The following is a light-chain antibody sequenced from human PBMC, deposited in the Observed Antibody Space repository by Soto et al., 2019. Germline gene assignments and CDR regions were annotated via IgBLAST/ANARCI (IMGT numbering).Light chain of an antibody. Sequence: QSALTQPASVSGSPGQSITISCTGTSGDVGGYNYVSWYQQHPGKAPKLMIYDVSNRPSGVSNRFSGSKSGNTASLTISGLQAEDEADYYCSSYTSSSFYVFGTGTKVTVL. J-gene: IGLJ1*01. CDR3: SSYTSSSFYV. CDR2: DVS. CDR1: SGDVGGYNY. V-gene: IGLV2-14*01.